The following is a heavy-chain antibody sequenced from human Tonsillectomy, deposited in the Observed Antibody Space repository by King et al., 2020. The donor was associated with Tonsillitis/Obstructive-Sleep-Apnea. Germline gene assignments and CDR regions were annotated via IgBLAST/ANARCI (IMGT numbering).Heavy chain of an antibody. CDR2: IYSGGST. Sequence: VQLVESGGGLIQPGGSLRLSCAASGFTVSSNYMSWVRHAPGKGLEWVSVIYSGGSTYYADSVKGRFTISRDNSKNTLYLQMNSLRAEDTAVYYCARDRYCSSTSCYYYMDVWGKGTTVTVSS. V-gene: IGHV3-53*01. D-gene: IGHD2-2*01. J-gene: IGHJ6*03. CDR3: ARDRYCSSTSCYYYMDV. CDR1: GFTVSSNY.